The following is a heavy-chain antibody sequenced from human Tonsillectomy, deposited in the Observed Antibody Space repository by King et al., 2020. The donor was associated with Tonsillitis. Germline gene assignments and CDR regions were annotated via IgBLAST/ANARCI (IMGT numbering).Heavy chain of an antibody. CDR1: GLTFSDYY. CDR2: IISRSTYT. Sequence: VQLVESGGGLVKPGGSLRLSCAASGLTFSDYYMSWIRQAPGKGLEWVAYIISRSTYTNYADSVKGRFTISRDNAKNSVYLQMNSLRADDTAVYYCATSGGYCSSTSCYLGAFDIWGQGTMVTVSS. CDR3: ATSGGYCSSTSCYLGAFDI. J-gene: IGHJ3*02. D-gene: IGHD2-2*01. V-gene: IGHV3-11*05.